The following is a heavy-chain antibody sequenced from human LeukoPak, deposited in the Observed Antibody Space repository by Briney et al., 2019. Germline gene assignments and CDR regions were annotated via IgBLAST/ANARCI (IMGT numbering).Heavy chain of an antibody. CDR2: ISYDGSNK. CDR3: VRGPNPDPDFDY. Sequence: GRSLRLSCAASGFTFSSYAMHWVRQAPGKGLEWVAVISYDGSNKYYADSVKGRFTISRDNSKNTLYLQMNSLRAEDTAVYYCVRGPNPDPDFDYWGQGTLVTVSS. V-gene: IGHV3-30*04. D-gene: IGHD1-14*01. CDR1: GFTFSSYA. J-gene: IGHJ4*02.